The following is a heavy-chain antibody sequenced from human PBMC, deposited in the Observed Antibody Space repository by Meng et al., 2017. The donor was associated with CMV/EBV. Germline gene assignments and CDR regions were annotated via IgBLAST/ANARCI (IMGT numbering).Heavy chain of an antibody. V-gene: IGHV1-69*01. J-gene: IGHJ4*02. D-gene: IGHD1-26*01. Sequence: CKASGGTFSSYAISWVRQAPGQGLEWMGGIIPIFGTANYAQKFQGRVTITADESTSTAYMELSSLRSEDTAVYYCARCMTELVLPDYWGQGTLVTVSS. CDR2: IIPIFGTA. CDR1: GGTFSSYA. CDR3: ARCMTELVLPDY.